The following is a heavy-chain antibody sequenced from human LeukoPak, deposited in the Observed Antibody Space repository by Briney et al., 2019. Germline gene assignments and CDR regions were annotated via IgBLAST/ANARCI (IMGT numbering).Heavy chain of an antibody. CDR1: GGTISSGDYY. CDR3: ARPYYYDSRIDP. Sequence: SQTLSLTCTVSGGTISSGDYYWSWIRQPPGKGLEWIANMYYSGSTYYNPSLKSRVTMSADTTKNHLSLKLSSVTAADTAVYYCARPYYYDSRIDPWGQGILVTVSS. D-gene: IGHD3-22*01. J-gene: IGHJ5*02. CDR2: MYYSGST. V-gene: IGHV4-30-4*01.